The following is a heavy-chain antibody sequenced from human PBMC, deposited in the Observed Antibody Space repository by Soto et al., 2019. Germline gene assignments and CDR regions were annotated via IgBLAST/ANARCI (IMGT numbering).Heavy chain of an antibody. CDR1: GGTFSSYA. Sequence: QVQLVQSGAEVKKPGSSVKVSCKASGGTFSSYAISWVRQAPGQGLEWMGGIIPIFGTANYAQKFQGRVTITSDDSTSTAYMALSSLRSEDTAVYYCASPPGTTYFRNYYGMDVWGQGTTVTVSS. CDR3: ASPPGTTYFRNYYGMDV. D-gene: IGHD1-7*01. V-gene: IGHV1-69*05. J-gene: IGHJ6*02. CDR2: IIPIFGTA.